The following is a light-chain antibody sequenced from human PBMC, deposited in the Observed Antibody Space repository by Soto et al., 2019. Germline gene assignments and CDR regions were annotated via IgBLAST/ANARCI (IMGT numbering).Light chain of an antibody. CDR3: TSYAGDNTAVV. V-gene: IGLV2-8*01. J-gene: IGLJ2*01. CDR2: EVN. CDR1: SSDVGAYNY. Sequence: QSALTQPPSASGSPGQSVTISCTGTSSDVGAYNYVSWYQHHPGKAPKLMFYEVNKRPSGVPDRFSGSKSGNTASLTVSGLQAEDEADYYCTSYAGDNTAVVFGGGTKLTVL.